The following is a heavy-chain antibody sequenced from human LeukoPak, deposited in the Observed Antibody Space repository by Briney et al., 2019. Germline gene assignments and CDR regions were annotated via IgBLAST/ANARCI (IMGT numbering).Heavy chain of an antibody. CDR1: GGPISSYY. CDR3: ARETYYYDSSGYQNGPFDY. V-gene: IGHV4-59*01. J-gene: IGHJ4*02. Sequence: SETLSLTCTVSGGPISSYYWSWIRQPPGKGLEWIGYIYYSGSTNYNPSLKSRVTISVDMSKNQFSLKLSPVTAADTAVYYCARETYYYDSSGYQNGPFDYWGQGTLVTVSS. D-gene: IGHD3-22*01. CDR2: IYYSGST.